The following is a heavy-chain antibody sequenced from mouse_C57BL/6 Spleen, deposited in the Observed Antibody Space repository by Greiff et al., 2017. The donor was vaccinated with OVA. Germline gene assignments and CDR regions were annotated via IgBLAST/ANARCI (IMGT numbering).Heavy chain of an antibody. D-gene: IGHD2-4*01. V-gene: IGHV1-26*01. J-gene: IGHJ2*01. Sequence: EVQLQQSGPELVKPGASVKISCKASGYTFTDYYMNWVKQSHGKSLEWIGDINPNNGGTSYNQKFKGKATLTVDKSSSTAYMELRSLTSEDSAVYYCARNDYDGEGFDYWGQGTTLTVSS. CDR3: ARNDYDGEGFDY. CDR1: GYTFTDYY. CDR2: INPNNGGT.